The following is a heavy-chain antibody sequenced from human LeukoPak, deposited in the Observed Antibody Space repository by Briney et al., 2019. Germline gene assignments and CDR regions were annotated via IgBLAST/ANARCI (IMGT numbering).Heavy chain of an antibody. CDR3: VYSSSLGTGFDY. V-gene: IGHV3-23*01. CDR1: GFTFSSYA. J-gene: IGHJ4*02. D-gene: IGHD6-13*01. Sequence: GGSLRLSRAASGFTFSSYAMSWVRQAPGKGLEWVSAISGSGGSTYYADSVKGRFTISRDNSKNTLYLQMNSLRAEDTAVYYCVYSSSLGTGFDYWGQGTLVTVSS. CDR2: ISGSGGST.